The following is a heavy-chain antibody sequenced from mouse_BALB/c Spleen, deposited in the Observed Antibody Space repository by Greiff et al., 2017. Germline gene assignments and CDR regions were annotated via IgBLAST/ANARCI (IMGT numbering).Heavy chain of an antibody. CDR1: GFTFSSYY. CDR2: INSNGGST. Sequence: EVQGVESGGGLVKLGGSLKLSCAASGFTFSSYYMSWVRQTPEKRLELVAAINSNGGSTYYPDTVKGRFTISRDNAKNTLYLQMSSLKSEDTALYYCARHEGYGNYAWFAYWGQGTLVTVSA. V-gene: IGHV5-6-2*01. J-gene: IGHJ3*01. CDR3: ARHEGYGNYAWFAY. D-gene: IGHD2-1*01.